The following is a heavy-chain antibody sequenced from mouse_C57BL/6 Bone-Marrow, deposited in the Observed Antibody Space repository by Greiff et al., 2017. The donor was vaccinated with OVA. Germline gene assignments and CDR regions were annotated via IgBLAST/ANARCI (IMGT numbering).Heavy chain of an antibody. V-gene: IGHV1-26*01. Sequence: EVQLQQSGPELVKPGASVKISCKASGYTFTDYYMNWVKQSHGKSLEWIGDINPNNGGTSYNQKFKGKATLTVDKSSSTAYMELRSLTSEDSAVYYCAKESLLLPWGQGTLVTVSA. CDR3: AKESLLLP. J-gene: IGHJ3*02. D-gene: IGHD1-1*01. CDR2: INPNNGGT. CDR1: GYTFTDYY.